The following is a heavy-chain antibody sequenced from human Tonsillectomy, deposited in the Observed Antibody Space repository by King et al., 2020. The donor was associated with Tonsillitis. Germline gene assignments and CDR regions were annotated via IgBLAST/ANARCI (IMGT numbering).Heavy chain of an antibody. D-gene: IGHD6-13*01. CDR1: GFSFRNYG. J-gene: IGHJ6*02. Sequence: VQLVESGGGVVQPGRSLRLSCAASGFSFRNYGIHWVRQAPGKGLEWVAIIPYDGSNKYYADSVKGRFTVSRENSKNTLYLQMNSLRGEDTAVYYCAKEIAAAGDSYYSYGMDVWGQGTAVTVSS. CDR2: IPYDGSNK. V-gene: IGHV3-30*18. CDR3: AKEIAAAGDSYYSYGMDV.